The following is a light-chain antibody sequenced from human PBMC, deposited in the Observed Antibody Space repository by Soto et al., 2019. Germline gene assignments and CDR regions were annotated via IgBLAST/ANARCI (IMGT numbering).Light chain of an antibody. CDR1: QSVSSSY. CDR3: QQYTDSPLT. CDR2: GPS. J-gene: IGKJ1*01. Sequence: EIVLTQSPGTLSLSPGERATLSCRASQSVSSSYLAWYQHKPGQAPRLLIYGPSTRATGIPDRFSGGGSGTDFTFSISRPEPEDSALYYCQQYTDSPLTFGQGTKVEIK. V-gene: IGKV3-20*01.